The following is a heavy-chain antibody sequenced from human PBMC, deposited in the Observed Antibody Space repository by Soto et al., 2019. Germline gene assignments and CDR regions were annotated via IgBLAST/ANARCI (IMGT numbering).Heavy chain of an antibody. CDR3: ARALWFGELFPYFDY. Sequence: QVQLQESGPGLVKPSQTLSLTCTVSGGSISSGGYYWSWIRQHPGKGLEWIGYIYYSGSNYYNPSLKSRVTIAVDTSKNQFSLKLSSVTAADTAVYYCARALWFGELFPYFDYWGQGTLVTVSS. D-gene: IGHD3-10*01. J-gene: IGHJ4*02. CDR2: IYYSGSN. V-gene: IGHV4-31*03. CDR1: GGSISSGGYY.